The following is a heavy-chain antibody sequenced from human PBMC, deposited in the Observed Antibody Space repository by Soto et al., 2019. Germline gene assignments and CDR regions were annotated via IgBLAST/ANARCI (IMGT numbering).Heavy chain of an antibody. CDR3: AKDWNDANYDYGTDV. V-gene: IGHV3-30*18. D-gene: IGHD1-1*01. J-gene: IGHJ6*02. CDR2: ITHDGSKK. CDR1: GFAFRSFA. Sequence: VGSLRLSCVASGFAFRSFAMHWVRQAPGKGLEWVAYITHDGSKKKFVYPVNGRFTISRNDSGNTLYLQMNSLRADDTAVYFCAKDWNDANYDYGTDVWGQGTTVTVSS.